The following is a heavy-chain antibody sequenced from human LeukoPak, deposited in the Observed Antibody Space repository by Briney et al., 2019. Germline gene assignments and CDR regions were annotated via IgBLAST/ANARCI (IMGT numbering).Heavy chain of an antibody. Sequence: PSETLSLTGTVSGFSISSGYYWGWIRQPPGKGLEWIGSIYHSGSTYYNPSLKSRVTISVDTSKNQFSLKLSSVTAADTAVYYCARTATYYSNYYFDYWGQGTLVIVSS. CDR2: IYHSGST. CDR3: ARTATYYSNYYFDY. V-gene: IGHV4-38-2*02. D-gene: IGHD3-22*01. J-gene: IGHJ4*02. CDR1: GFSISSGYY.